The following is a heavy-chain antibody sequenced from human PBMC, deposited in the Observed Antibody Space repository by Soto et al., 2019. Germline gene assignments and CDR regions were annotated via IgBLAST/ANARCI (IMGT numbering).Heavy chain of an antibody. J-gene: IGHJ4*02. Sequence: QVQLQESGPGLVKPSQTLSLTCTVSGGSISSVNYYWSWIRQPPGKGLEWIGYIYYSGTTYYNPSLKSRVTISIDTSKNPFSLKLSSVTAADTAVYYCARVDVGSGWYMAVGYWGQGTLVTVSS. CDR1: GGSISSVNYY. CDR2: IYYSGTT. D-gene: IGHD6-19*01. CDR3: ARVDVGSGWYMAVGY. V-gene: IGHV4-30-4*01.